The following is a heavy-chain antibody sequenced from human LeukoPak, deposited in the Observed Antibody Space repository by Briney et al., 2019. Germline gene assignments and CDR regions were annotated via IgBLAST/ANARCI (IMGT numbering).Heavy chain of an antibody. CDR3: ARTTDYGSGSYENFDY. Sequence: SETLSLTCTVSGNSISSGYYWGWIRQPPGKGLEWIGSIYHSGSTYYNPSLKRRVTISVDTSKNQFSRKLSSATAADTAVYYCARTTDYGSGSYENFDYWGQGTLVTVSS. J-gene: IGHJ4*02. D-gene: IGHD3-10*01. V-gene: IGHV4-38-2*02. CDR1: GNSISSGYY. CDR2: IYHSGST.